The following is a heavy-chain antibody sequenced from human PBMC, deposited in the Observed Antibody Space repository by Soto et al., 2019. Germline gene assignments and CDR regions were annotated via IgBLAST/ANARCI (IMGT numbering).Heavy chain of an antibody. CDR3: ASSIDYSNYQHYYYMDV. V-gene: IGHV5-51*01. Sequence: PGESLKISCKGSGYSFTSYWIGWVRQMPGKGLEWMGIIYPGDSDTRYSPSFQGQVTISADKSISTAYLQWSSLKASDTAMYYCASSIDYSNYQHYYYMDVWGKGTTVTVSS. J-gene: IGHJ6*03. CDR1: GYSFTSYW. CDR2: IYPGDSDT. D-gene: IGHD4-4*01.